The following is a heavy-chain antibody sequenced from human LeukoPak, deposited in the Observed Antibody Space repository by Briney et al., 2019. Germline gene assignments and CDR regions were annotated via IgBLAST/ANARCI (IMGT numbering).Heavy chain of an antibody. V-gene: IGHV1-69*06. Sequence: SVKVSCKASGGTFSSYAISWVRQAPGQGLEWMGGIIPIFGTANYAQKFQGRVTITADKSMSTAYMELSSLRSEDTAVYYCARGCSGGSYLLWFDPWGQGTLVTVSS. CDR3: ARGCSGGSYLLWFDP. D-gene: IGHD2-15*01. CDR2: IIPIFGTA. J-gene: IGHJ5*02. CDR1: GGTFSSYA.